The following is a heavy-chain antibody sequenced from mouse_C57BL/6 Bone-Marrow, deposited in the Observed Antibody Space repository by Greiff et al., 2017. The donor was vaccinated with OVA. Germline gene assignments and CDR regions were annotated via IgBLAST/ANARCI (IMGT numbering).Heavy chain of an antibody. CDR1: GYTFTSYD. D-gene: IGHD3-2*02. CDR3: ARWDSSGSGAY. CDR2: IYPRDGST. Sequence: QVQLKQSGPELVKPGASVKLSCKASGYTFTSYDINWVKQRPGQGLEWIGWIYPRDGSTKYNEKFKGKATLTVDTSSSTAYMELHSLTSEDSAVYFCARWDSSGSGAYWGQGTLVTVSA. J-gene: IGHJ3*01. V-gene: IGHV1-85*01.